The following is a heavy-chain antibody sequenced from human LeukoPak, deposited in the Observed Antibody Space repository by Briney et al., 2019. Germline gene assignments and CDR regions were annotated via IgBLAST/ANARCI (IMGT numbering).Heavy chain of an antibody. CDR3: AHLIAAADAEYFQH. Sequence: SGPTLVKPTQTLTLSCSFSGFSLSISGVAVGWIRQPPGKALEWLALIYWDGDKRYSPSLRSRLTITKDTSKNQVVLTMTNVDPVDTATYYCAHLIAAADAEYFQHWGQGTLVTVSS. CDR1: GFSLSISGVA. V-gene: IGHV2-5*02. D-gene: IGHD6-13*01. J-gene: IGHJ1*01. CDR2: IYWDGDK.